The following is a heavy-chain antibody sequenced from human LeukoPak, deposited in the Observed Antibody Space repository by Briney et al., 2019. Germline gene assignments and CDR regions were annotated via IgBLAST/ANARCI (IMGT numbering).Heavy chain of an antibody. V-gene: IGHV4-34*01. D-gene: IGHD3-16*01. CDR2: INHWGYT. CDR3: ARHEGEQQPLDY. J-gene: IGHJ4*02. CDR1: GGSFSGSFSDSY. Sequence: SETLSLTCAVYGGSFSGSFSDSYWSWIRQPPGKGPEWIGEINHWGYTNSKPSLKSRVTISLDESKNQFYLKLNSVTAADTAVYYCARHEGEQQPLDYWGQGTLVTVSS.